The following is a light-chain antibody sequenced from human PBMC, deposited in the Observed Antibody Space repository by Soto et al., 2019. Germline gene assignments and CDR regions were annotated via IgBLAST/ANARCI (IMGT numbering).Light chain of an antibody. J-gene: IGKJ1*01. Sequence: IQVTQSPSSLSASVGDRVTITCRASESISTWLAWYQQKPGKAPKLLIYGASSLESGVPPRFSGDGSGTEFTLTISSLQRDDFGIYYCQQYSRLWSFGQGTKVDIK. CDR3: QQYSRLWS. CDR1: ESISTW. CDR2: GAS. V-gene: IGKV1-5*03.